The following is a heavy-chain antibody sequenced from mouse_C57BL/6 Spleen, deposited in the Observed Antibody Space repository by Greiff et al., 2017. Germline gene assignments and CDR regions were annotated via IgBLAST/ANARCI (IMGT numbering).Heavy chain of an antibody. V-gene: IGHV1-64*01. CDR3: ARFYSPYAMDY. CDR2: IHPNSGST. CDR1: GYTFTSYW. D-gene: IGHD2-12*01. J-gene: IGHJ4*01. Sequence: QVHVKQPGAELVKPGASVKLSCKASGYTFTSYWMHWVKQRPGQGLEWIGMIHPNSGSTNYNEKFKSKATLTVDKSSSTAYMQLSSLTSEDSAVYYCARFYSPYAMDYWGQGTSVTVSS.